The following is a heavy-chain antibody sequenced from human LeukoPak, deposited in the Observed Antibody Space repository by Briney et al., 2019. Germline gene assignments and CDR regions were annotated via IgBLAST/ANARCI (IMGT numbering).Heavy chain of an antibody. J-gene: IGHJ6*03. V-gene: IGHV3-23*01. D-gene: IGHD3-3*01. CDR2: IIASGLDT. CDR3: AKYGPGFGVVIEYFMDV. Sequence: SGGSLRLSCAASGFDFTAYGMSWVRQAPGKGLEWVSGIIASGLDTYYADSVTGRFTISRDNSKNTVHLLMNSLRAEDSAMYYCAKYGPGFGVVIEYFMDVWGKGTRVTVSS. CDR1: GFDFTAYG.